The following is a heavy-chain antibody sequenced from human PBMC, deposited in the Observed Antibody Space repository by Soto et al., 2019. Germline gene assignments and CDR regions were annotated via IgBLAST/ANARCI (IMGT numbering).Heavy chain of an antibody. CDR2: ISYDGSNK. CDR3: AKDLRWLAHNYYYYGMDV. V-gene: IGHV3-30*18. J-gene: IGHJ6*02. Sequence: QVQLVESGGGVVQPGRSLRLSCAASGFTFSSYGMHWVRQAPGKGLEWVAVISYDGSNKYYADSVKGRFTISRDNSKNTLYLQMNSLRAEDTAVYYCAKDLRWLAHNYYYYGMDVWGQGTTVTVSS. D-gene: IGHD6-19*01. CDR1: GFTFSSYG.